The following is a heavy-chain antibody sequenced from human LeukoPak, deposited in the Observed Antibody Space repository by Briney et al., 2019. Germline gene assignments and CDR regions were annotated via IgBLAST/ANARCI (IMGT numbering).Heavy chain of an antibody. Sequence: GGSLRLSCAASGFTFSNYSMNWVRQAPGKGLEWVSSISSSSSYIYYADSVKGRFTISRDNAKNSLYLQMNSLRAEDSAVYYCASPAVVRFWGQGTLVTVSS. D-gene: IGHD3-10*01. CDR2: ISSSSSYI. CDR1: GFTFSNYS. CDR3: ASPAVVRF. V-gene: IGHV3-21*01. J-gene: IGHJ4*02.